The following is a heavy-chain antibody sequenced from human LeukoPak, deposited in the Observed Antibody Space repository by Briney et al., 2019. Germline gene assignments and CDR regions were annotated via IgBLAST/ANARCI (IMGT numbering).Heavy chain of an antibody. CDR1: GFTFSNFG. D-gene: IGHD3-22*01. V-gene: IGHV3-30*02. Sequence: GGSLRLSCEASGFTFSNFGMHWVRQAPGKGLEWVTFIRFDGSKENYADSVKGRFTVSRDNSRNTLYLHMNNLRPEDTAVYYCARNITRKTNYDTSDRVDAFDIWGQGTMVTVSS. CDR2: IRFDGSKE. CDR3: ARNITRKTNYDTSDRVDAFDI. J-gene: IGHJ3*02.